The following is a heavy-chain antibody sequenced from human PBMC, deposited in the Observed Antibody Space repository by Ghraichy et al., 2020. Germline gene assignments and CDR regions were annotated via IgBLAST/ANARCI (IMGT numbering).Heavy chain of an antibody. Sequence: GGSLRLSCAASGFTCSDYCMNWVRQAPGKGLEWVSSISSSSATYYADCVKGRFTISRDNAKISLYLRMNSLRAEDTAVYYCARVRYYESSGYYDNPLFDYWGQGTLVTVSS. CDR3: ARVRYYESSGYYDNPLFDY. CDR1: GFTCSDYC. J-gene: IGHJ4*02. CDR2: ISSSSAT. D-gene: IGHD3-22*01. V-gene: IGHV3-69-1*02.